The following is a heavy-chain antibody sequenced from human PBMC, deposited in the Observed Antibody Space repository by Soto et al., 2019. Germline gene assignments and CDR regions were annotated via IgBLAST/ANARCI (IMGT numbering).Heavy chain of an antibody. Sequence: GASVKVSCKASGYNFINYAMFWVRQAPGQRLEWMGWINAASGNTKYSQKFQGRVTITRDTLASTAYMELSSLRSEDTAIYYCARGQSSGWTALDYWGQGALVTVSS. V-gene: IGHV1-3*01. D-gene: IGHD6-25*01. CDR1: GYNFINYA. CDR2: INAASGNT. CDR3: ARGQSSGWTALDY. J-gene: IGHJ4*02.